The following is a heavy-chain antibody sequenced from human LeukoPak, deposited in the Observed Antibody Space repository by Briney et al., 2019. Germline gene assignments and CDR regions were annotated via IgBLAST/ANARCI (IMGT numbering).Heavy chain of an antibody. J-gene: IGHJ4*02. Sequence: GESLQISCQGSGSSFTSYWIGWVRQLPGKGLEGMGIIYPGDSDTRYSPSFQGQVTISADKSISTAYLQWSSLKASDTAMYYCARQSTVTFTDYWGQGTLVTVSS. CDR3: ARQSTVTFTDY. D-gene: IGHD4-17*01. CDR2: IYPGDSDT. CDR1: GSSFTSYW. V-gene: IGHV5-51*01.